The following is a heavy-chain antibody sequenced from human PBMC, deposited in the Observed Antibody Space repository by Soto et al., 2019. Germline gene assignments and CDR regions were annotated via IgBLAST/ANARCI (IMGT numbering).Heavy chain of an antibody. D-gene: IGHD4-17*01. V-gene: IGHV3-11*01. CDR3: ARDGPPFEKDYGDSWGFDY. CDR2: ISSSGSTI. J-gene: IGHJ4*02. Sequence: QVQLVESGGGLVKPGGSLRLSCAASGFTFSDYYMSWIRQAPGKGLEWGSYISSSGSTIYYAESVKGRFTISRDNAKNSLYLQMNSLRAEDTAVYYCARDGPPFEKDYGDSWGFDYWGQGTLVTVSS. CDR1: GFTFSDYY.